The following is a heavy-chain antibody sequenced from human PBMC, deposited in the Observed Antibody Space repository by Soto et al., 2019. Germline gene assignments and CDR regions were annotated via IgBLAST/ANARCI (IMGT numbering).Heavy chain of an antibody. D-gene: IGHD1-1*01. CDR2: ISAYNDNT. Sequence: ASVKVSCKASGYTFTSYGISWVRQAPGQGLEWMGWISAYNDNTNYAQKLQGRVTMTTDTSTSTAYMELRSLRSDDTAVYYCARDGIKGDYYYYYGMDVWGQGTTVTVSS. CDR1: GYTFTSYG. CDR3: ARDGIKGDYYYYYGMDV. V-gene: IGHV1-18*04. J-gene: IGHJ6*02.